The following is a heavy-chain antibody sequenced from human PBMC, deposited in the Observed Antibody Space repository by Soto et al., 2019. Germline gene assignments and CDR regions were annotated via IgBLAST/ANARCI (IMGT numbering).Heavy chain of an antibody. D-gene: IGHD6-13*01. CDR2: ISSTSSYI. J-gene: IGHJ3*02. V-gene: IGHV3-21*01. CDR3: VREQQQAAFDI. CDR1: GFTFSSYS. Sequence: GGSLRLACAASGFTFSSYSMNWVRQAPGKGLEWVSSISSTSSYIYYADSLKGRSTISRDNAKQSLYLEMNSLRAEDTDVYYCVREQQQAAFDIWGQGTMVTVSS.